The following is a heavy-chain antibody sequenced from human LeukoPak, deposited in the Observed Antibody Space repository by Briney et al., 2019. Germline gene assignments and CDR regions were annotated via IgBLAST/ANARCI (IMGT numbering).Heavy chain of an antibody. D-gene: IGHD1-26*01. CDR1: GDSISSGSYY. V-gene: IGHV4-61*02. Sequence: KTSQTLSLTCTVSGDSISSGSYYWSWIRQPAGKGLEWIVRIYTSGSTNYNPSLKSRVTISVDTSKNQFSLKLSSVTAADTAVYYCARGIGGSHYVYDFDYWGQGTLVTVSS. J-gene: IGHJ4*02. CDR2: IYTSGST. CDR3: ARGIGGSHYVYDFDY.